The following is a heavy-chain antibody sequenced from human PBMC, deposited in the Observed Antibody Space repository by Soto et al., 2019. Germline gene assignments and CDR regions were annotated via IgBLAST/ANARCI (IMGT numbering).Heavy chain of an antibody. CDR1: DTPFTTYF. CDR2: ITPGGGST. CDR3: ARVRNSYGMDV. D-gene: IGHD1-1*01. J-gene: IGHJ6*02. V-gene: IGHV1-46*01. Sequence: QVQLVQSGAEVKKPGASVKVSCKASDTPFTTYFITWVGQAPDKGLEWMGIITPGGGSTGYPQKFQGRVTMTRDTSTSTVYMELSSLRSEDTAVYYCARVRNSYGMDVWGQGTTVTVSS.